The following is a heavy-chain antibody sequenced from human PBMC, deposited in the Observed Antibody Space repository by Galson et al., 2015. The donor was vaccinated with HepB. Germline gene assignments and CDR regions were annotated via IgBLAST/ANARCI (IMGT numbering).Heavy chain of an antibody. V-gene: IGHV5-10-1*01. CDR1: GYSFTSYW. CDR3: ARHDIAAIDFDY. J-gene: IGHJ4*02. Sequence: SGAEVKKPGESLRISCKGSGYSFTSYWITWVRQMPGKGLEWIGRIDPSDSYTNYSPAFHGHVTISADKSLSTAYLQWSSLKASDTAMYYCARHDIAAIDFDYWGQGTLVTVSS. D-gene: IGHD5-12*01. CDR2: IDPSDSYT.